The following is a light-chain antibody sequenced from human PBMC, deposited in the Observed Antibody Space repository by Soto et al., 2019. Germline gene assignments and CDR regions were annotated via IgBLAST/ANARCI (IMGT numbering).Light chain of an antibody. V-gene: IGLV1-44*01. CDR3: AAWDDSLNGVV. Sequence: SVLTQPPSTSGTPGQRATISCSGSSSNIGSKTVNWYQQLPGTAPKLLIYSNNQRPSGVPDRFSGSKSGTSASLAISGLQSEDEADYYCAAWDDSLNGVVFGGGTKLTVL. CDR1: SSNIGSKT. J-gene: IGLJ2*01. CDR2: SNN.